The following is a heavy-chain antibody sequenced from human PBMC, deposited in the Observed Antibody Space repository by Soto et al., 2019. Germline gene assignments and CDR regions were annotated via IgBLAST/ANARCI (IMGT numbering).Heavy chain of an antibody. CDR3: ARNYDFWSGYYGFDP. CDR2: ISAYNGNT. V-gene: IGHV1-18*01. Sequence: ASVKVSCKASGYTFTSYGISWVRQAPGQGLEWMGWISAYNGNTNYAQKLQGRVTMTTDTSTSTAYMELRSLRSDDTAVYYCARNYDFWSGYYGFDPWGQGTLVTVSS. J-gene: IGHJ5*02. D-gene: IGHD3-3*01. CDR1: GYTFTSYG.